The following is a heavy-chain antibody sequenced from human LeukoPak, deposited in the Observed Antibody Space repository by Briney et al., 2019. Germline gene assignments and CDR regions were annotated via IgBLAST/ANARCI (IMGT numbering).Heavy chain of an antibody. CDR3: ARAEGATMRPFDY. Sequence: GRSLRLSCAASGFTFSSYDMHWVRQAPGKGLEWVAVIWYDGSNKYHADSVKGRFTISRDNSKNTLYLQMNSLRAEDTAVYYCARAEGATMRPFDYWGQGTLVTVSS. CDR2: IWYDGSNK. V-gene: IGHV3-33*01. D-gene: IGHD1-26*01. CDR1: GFTFSSYD. J-gene: IGHJ4*02.